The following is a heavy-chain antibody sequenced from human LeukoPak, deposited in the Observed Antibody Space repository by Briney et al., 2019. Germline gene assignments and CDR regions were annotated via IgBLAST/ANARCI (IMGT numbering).Heavy chain of an antibody. V-gene: IGHV4-34*01. CDR1: GGSFSGYY. Sequence: SETLSLTCAVYGGSFSGYYWSWIRQPPGKGLEWIGEINHGGSTYYNPSLKSRVTISVDTSKNQFSLKLSSVTAADTAVYYCASIPPFWSGYYDNWFDPWGQGTLVTVSS. J-gene: IGHJ5*02. D-gene: IGHD3-3*01. CDR2: INHGGST. CDR3: ASIPPFWSGYYDNWFDP.